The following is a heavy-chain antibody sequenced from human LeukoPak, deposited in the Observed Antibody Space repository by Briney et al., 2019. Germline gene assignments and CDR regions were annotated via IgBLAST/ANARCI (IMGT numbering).Heavy chain of an antibody. D-gene: IGHD6-19*01. CDR3: ARGRGGISVAATSAFDI. CDR1: GITFSTYE. CDR2: ISSSGSTI. Sequence: PGGSLRLSCAASGITFSTYEMNWVRQAPGKGLEWVSYISSSGSTIYYADSVKGRFTISRNNAKNSLYLQMNSLRAEDTAVYYCARGRGGISVAATSAFDIWGQGTMVTVSS. J-gene: IGHJ3*02. V-gene: IGHV3-48*03.